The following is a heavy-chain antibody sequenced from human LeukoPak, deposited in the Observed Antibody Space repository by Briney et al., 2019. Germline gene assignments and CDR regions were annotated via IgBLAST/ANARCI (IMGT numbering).Heavy chain of an antibody. CDR3: ARLLDISDH. Sequence: GGSLRPSCAASGFTFSTYEMNWVRQAPGKGLEWLSYITGSGSTKYYADSVRGRFTISRDNSKNSLYLQINSLRAKDTAVYYCARLLDISDHWGQGTLVTVSS. CDR1: GFTFSTYE. D-gene: IGHD3-22*01. CDR2: ITGSGSTK. J-gene: IGHJ4*02. V-gene: IGHV3-48*03.